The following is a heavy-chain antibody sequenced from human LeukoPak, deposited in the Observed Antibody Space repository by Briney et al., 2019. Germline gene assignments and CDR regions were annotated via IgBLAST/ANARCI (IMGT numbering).Heavy chain of an antibody. CDR1: GYTFTSYG. Sequence: GASVTVSCKASGYTFTSYGISWVRQAPGQGLEYMGWIDTKTGNPTYAQGFTGRFVFSLDTSVSTAYLQISSLKAEDTAVYYCAIHPSDSSGYFSYWGQGALVTVSS. CDR2: IDTKTGNP. V-gene: IGHV7-4-1*02. CDR3: AIHPSDSSGYFSY. D-gene: IGHD3-22*01. J-gene: IGHJ4*02.